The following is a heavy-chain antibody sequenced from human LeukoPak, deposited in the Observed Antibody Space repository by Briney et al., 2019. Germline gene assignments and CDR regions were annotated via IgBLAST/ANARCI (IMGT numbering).Heavy chain of an antibody. Sequence: PGGSLRLSCAASGFTFSSYGMHWVRQAPGKGLEWVAFIRYDGSNKYYADSVKGRFTISRDNSKNTLYLQMNSLRAEDTAVYYCAKRGRHCGSSTSCYTSPFDYWGQGTLVTVSS. J-gene: IGHJ4*02. V-gene: IGHV3-30*02. CDR1: GFTFSSYG. CDR3: AKRGRHCGSSTSCYTSPFDY. D-gene: IGHD2-2*02. CDR2: IRYDGSNK.